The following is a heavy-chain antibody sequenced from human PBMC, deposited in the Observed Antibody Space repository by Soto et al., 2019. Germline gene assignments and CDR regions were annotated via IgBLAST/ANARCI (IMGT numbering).Heavy chain of an antibody. Sequence: ASVKVSCKASGYTFTGYYMHWVRQAPGQGLEWMGWINPNSGGTNYAQKFQGRVTMTRDTSISTAYMELSRLRSDDTAVYYCAREWFGELYYYYGMDVWGQGTTVTVSS. CDR1: GYTFTGYY. J-gene: IGHJ6*02. V-gene: IGHV1-2*02. CDR3: AREWFGELYYYYGMDV. CDR2: INPNSGGT. D-gene: IGHD3-10*01.